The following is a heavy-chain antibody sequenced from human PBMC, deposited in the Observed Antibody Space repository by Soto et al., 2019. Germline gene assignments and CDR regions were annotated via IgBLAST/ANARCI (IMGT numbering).Heavy chain of an antibody. Sequence: PSETLSLTCAVYGGSFSSYYWSWIRQPPGKGLEWIGEVNHSGSTNYNPSLKSRVTISVDTSKSHFSLKLTSITAADTAVYYCVRGGGYDYLDYYYGMDVWGQGTTGTVS. CDR2: VNHSGST. CDR3: VRGGGYDYLDYYYGMDV. CDR1: GGSFSSYY. D-gene: IGHD5-12*01. J-gene: IGHJ6*02. V-gene: IGHV4-34*01.